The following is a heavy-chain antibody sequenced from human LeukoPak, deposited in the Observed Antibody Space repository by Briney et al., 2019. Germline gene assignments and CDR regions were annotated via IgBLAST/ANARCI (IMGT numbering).Heavy chain of an antibody. V-gene: IGHV3-21*01. CDR2: IISSSSDI. Sequence: GGSLRLSCAASGFPFSSYNMNWVRQAPGKGLEWVSSIISSSSDIYYADSVKGRFTISRDNAKNSLYLQMNSLRAEDTALYYCAKTGQRHAFDIWGQGTMVTVPS. CDR3: AKTGQRHAFDI. D-gene: IGHD1-1*01. J-gene: IGHJ3*02. CDR1: GFPFSSYN.